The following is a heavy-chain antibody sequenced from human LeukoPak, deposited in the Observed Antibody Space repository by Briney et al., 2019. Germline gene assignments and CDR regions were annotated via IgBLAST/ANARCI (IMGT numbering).Heavy chain of an antibody. CDR1: GGSISSYY. Sequence: PSETLSLTCTVSGGSISSYYWSWIRQPPGKGLEWIGYIYYSGSTNYNPSLKSRVTISVDTSKNQFSLKLSSVTAADTAVYYCAREPDPYCSGGSCSIYFDYWGQGTLVAVSS. D-gene: IGHD2-15*01. V-gene: IGHV4-59*01. J-gene: IGHJ4*02. CDR3: AREPDPYCSGGSCSIYFDY. CDR2: IYYSGST.